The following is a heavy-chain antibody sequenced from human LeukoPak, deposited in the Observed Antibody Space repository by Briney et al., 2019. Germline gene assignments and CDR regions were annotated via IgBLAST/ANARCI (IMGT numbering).Heavy chain of an antibody. CDR2: IWYDGSNK. J-gene: IGHJ4*02. CDR1: GFTFSSCG. V-gene: IGHV3-33*01. Sequence: PGGSLRLSCAASGFTFSSCGMPWVRQAPGKGLEWVAVIWYDGSNKYYADSVKGRFTISRDNSKNTLYLQMNSLRAEDTAVYYCARTVIPRDYFDYWGQGTLVTVSS. CDR3: ARTVIPRDYFDY. D-gene: IGHD4-17*01.